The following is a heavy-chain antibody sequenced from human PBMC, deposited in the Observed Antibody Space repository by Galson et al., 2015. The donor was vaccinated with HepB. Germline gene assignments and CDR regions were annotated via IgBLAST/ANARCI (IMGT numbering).Heavy chain of an antibody. D-gene: IGHD2-2*01. V-gene: IGHV1-69*13. CDR2: IIPIFGTA. CDR3: ARGYCSSTSCYLPPGGGAFDI. J-gene: IGHJ3*02. Sequence: SVKVSCKASGGTLSSYAISWVRQAPGQGLEWMGGIIPIFGTANYAQKFQGRVTITADESTSTAYMELSSLRSEDTAVYYCARGYCSSTSCYLPPGGGAFDIWGQGTMVTVSS. CDR1: GGTLSSYA.